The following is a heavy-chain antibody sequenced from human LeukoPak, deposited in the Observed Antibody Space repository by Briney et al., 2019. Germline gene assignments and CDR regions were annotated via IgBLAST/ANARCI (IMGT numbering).Heavy chain of an antibody. Sequence: PSETLSLTCTVSGGSISSYYWSWIRQPPGKGLEWMEYIHYSGSTNYNPSLKSRVTISVDTSKNQFSLKLSSVTAADTAVYYCARVSGYCSTTSCRGIEYWGQGTLVTVS. D-gene: IGHD2-2*01. J-gene: IGHJ4*02. CDR3: ARVSGYCSTTSCRGIEY. V-gene: IGHV4-59*01. CDR2: IHYSGST. CDR1: GGSISSYY.